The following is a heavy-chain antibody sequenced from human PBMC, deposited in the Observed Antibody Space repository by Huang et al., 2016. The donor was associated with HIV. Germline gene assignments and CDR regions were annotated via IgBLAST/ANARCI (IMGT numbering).Heavy chain of an antibody. J-gene: IGHJ6*02. CDR3: ATKTAAMDI. CDR2: IKQDESEK. V-gene: IGHV3-7*01. CDR1: TFTFGAYW. D-gene: IGHD1-7*01. Sequence: VESGGRLVQPGWSIRLSCVGSTFTFGAYWMSWVRQSPGKGREWVANIKQDESEKYYVEVVKGRFNISRDNAKKVLFLEMNNVRVEDTATYYCATKTAAMDIWGQGTTVTVS.